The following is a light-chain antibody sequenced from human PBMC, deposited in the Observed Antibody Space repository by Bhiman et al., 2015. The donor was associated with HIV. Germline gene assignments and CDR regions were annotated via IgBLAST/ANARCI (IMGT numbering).Light chain of an antibody. V-gene: IGLV1-40*01. J-gene: IGLJ1*01. Sequence: QSVLTQPPSVSGAPGQRVTISCIGSSSNIGADYRVHWYQQLPGTAPKLLIFGNNERPSGVPDRFSGSKSGNSASLAITGLQAEDEADYFCQSYDDSLSAYVFGSGTKVTVL. CDR2: GNN. CDR3: QSYDDSLSAYV. CDR1: SSNIGADYR.